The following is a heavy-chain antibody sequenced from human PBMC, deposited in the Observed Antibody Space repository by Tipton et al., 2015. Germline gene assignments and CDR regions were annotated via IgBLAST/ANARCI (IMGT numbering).Heavy chain of an antibody. J-gene: IGHJ6*02. D-gene: IGHD6-19*01. V-gene: IGHV5-10-1*01. CDR1: EYIFLTSW. CDR2: VDPSGSYS. Sequence: QSGAEVKKPGESLRISCQGSEYIFLTSWITWVRQMPGKGLEWMGRVDPSGSYSDYSPSFQGHVTISTDKSISTAFLQWNSLKAADTAIYYCARLISVAGPGYYYYAMDVWGQGTTVTVSS. CDR3: ARLISVAGPGYYYYAMDV.